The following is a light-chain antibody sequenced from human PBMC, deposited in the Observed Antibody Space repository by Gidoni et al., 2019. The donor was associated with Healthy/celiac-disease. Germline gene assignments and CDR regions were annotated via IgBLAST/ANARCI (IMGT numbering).Light chain of an antibody. V-gene: IGKV3-15*01. CDR3: QQYNNWPPGT. CDR2: GAS. Sequence: RASQSVSSNLAWYQQKPGQAPRLLIYGASTRATGIPARFSGSGSGTEFTLTISSLQSEDFAVYYCQQYNNWPPGTFGGGTKVEIK. J-gene: IGKJ4*01. CDR1: QSVSSN.